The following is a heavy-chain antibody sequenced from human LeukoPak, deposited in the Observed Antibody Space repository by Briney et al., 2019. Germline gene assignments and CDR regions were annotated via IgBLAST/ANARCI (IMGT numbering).Heavy chain of an antibody. V-gene: IGHV3-21*01. CDR1: GFTFSSYS. CDR3: ARRQDGYNPFDY. Sequence: PGRSLRLSCAASGFTFSSYSMNWVRQAPGKGLEWVSSISSSSSYIYYADSVKGRFTISRDNAKNSLYLQMNSLRAEDTAVYYCARRQDGYNPFDYWGQGTLVTVSS. D-gene: IGHD5-24*01. CDR2: ISSSSSYI. J-gene: IGHJ4*02.